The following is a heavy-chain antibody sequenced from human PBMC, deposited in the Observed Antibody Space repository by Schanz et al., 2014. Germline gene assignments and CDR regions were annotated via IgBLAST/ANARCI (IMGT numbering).Heavy chain of an antibody. J-gene: IGHJ4*02. CDR3: ARDGDFDY. Sequence: EVQLLESGGGLAQPGGSLRLACAASGFNFNTYAMSWVRQAPGKGLEWVSGLTEGGGGTYYTDAVKGRFTISRDSSKNTLCLQMSSLRAEDTAVYYCARDGDFDYWGQGTLATVSS. V-gene: IGHV3-23*01. CDR2: LTEGGGGT. CDR1: GFNFNTYA.